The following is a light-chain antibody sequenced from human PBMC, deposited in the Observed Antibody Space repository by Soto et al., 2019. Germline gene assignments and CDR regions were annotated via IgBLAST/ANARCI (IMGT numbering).Light chain of an antibody. Sequence: EIVLTQSPGTLSLSPGERATLSCRTSQSVSSSYLAWYQQKPGQAPRLLIYGASSRATGIPDRFSGSGSGTDFTLTISRLEPEDFVVYYCQQYGRSWWTFGQGTKVEIK. CDR2: GAS. J-gene: IGKJ1*01. CDR1: QSVSSSY. CDR3: QQYGRSWWT. V-gene: IGKV3-20*01.